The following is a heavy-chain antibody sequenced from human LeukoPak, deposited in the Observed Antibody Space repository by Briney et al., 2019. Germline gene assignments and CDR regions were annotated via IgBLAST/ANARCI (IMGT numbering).Heavy chain of an antibody. J-gene: IGHJ4*02. CDR2: IWSDGTNK. Sequence: GGSLRLSCAASGFTFSSYDMHWVRQAPGKGLEWVAFIWSDGTNKYYADSVKGRFTISRDNSKNTLFQQMNSLRAEDTAVYYCERSQSSRQITIPKTRRYFDYWGQGVLVTVSS. CDR3: ERSQSSRQITIPKTRRYFDY. CDR1: GFTFSSYD. D-gene: IGHD3-10*01. V-gene: IGHV3-30*02.